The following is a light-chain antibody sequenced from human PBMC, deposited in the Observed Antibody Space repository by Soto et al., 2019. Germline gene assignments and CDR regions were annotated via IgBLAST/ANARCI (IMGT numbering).Light chain of an antibody. Sequence: EIVLTQSPATLSLSPGERATLSCGASQSVSRSYLAWYQQKPGLAPRLLIYDASSRATGIPDRFSGSGSGKDFTLTISRLEPEDFAVYYCQQYGSSPYTFGQGTKLEIK. V-gene: IGKV3D-20*01. J-gene: IGKJ2*01. CDR2: DAS. CDR3: QQYGSSPYT. CDR1: QSVSRSY.